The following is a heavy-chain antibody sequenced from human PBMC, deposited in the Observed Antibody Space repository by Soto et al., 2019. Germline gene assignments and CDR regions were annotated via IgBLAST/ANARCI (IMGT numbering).Heavy chain of an antibody. CDR1: GGSVRSSGYY. V-gene: IGHV4-39*01. Sequence: SETLSLTCTVSGGSVRSSGYYLAWIRQPPGKGLEWIGSLYSSGKTYRNPSLKSRVTMSDDTSKNQLSLRLSSVTAADTAVYYCARLILACNEPFDYWGQGTLFTVSS. CDR2: LYSSGKT. CDR3: ARLILACNEPFDY. D-gene: IGHD2-15*01. J-gene: IGHJ4*02.